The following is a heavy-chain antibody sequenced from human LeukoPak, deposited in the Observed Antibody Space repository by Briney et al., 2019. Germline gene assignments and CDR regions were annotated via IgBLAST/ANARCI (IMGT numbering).Heavy chain of an antibody. V-gene: IGHV1-69*04. CDR2: IIPILGIA. CDR3: ARLSSDGYNYWFDY. Sequence: SVKVSCKASGGTFSSYAISWVRQAPGQGLERMGRIIPILGIANYAQKFQGRVTITADKSTSTAYMELSSLRSEDTAVYYCARLSSDGYNYWFDYWGQGTLVTVSS. D-gene: IGHD5-24*01. J-gene: IGHJ4*02. CDR1: GGTFSSYA.